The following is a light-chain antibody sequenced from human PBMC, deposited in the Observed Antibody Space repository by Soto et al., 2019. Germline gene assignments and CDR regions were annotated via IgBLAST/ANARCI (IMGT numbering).Light chain of an antibody. J-gene: IGKJ2*01. Sequence: EIVMTQSPATLSVSPGERATLSCRASQSVTSELVWYQQKPGQAPRLLIYGASTRATGVPARFSGSGSGTEFTLTISSLQSEDFAVYYCQQYNDWPQTFGQGTKLEVK. V-gene: IGKV3-15*01. CDR2: GAS. CDR3: QQYNDWPQT. CDR1: QSVTSE.